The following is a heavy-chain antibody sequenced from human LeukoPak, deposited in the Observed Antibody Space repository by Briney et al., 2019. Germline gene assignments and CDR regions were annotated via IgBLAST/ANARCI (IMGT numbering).Heavy chain of an antibody. D-gene: IGHD2-15*01. Sequence: ASVKVSCKASGYTFTSYYMHWVRQAPGQGLEWMGWISAYNGNTNYAQKVQGRVTMTTDTSTSTAYMELRSLRSDDTAVYYCARVSYCSGGSCSRNWFDPWGQGTLVTVSS. CDR3: ARVSYCSGGSCSRNWFDP. V-gene: IGHV1-18*04. J-gene: IGHJ5*02. CDR2: ISAYNGNT. CDR1: GYTFTSYY.